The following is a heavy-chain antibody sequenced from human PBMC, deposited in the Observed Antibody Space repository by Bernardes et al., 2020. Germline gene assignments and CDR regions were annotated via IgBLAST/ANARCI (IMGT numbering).Heavy chain of an antibody. J-gene: IGHJ4*02. CDR1: GFTFSSYT. D-gene: IGHD1-7*01. CDR3: AGDITGTVPSCDF. Sequence: GGFLRLSCVASGFTFSSYTMNWVRQAPGKGLEWGLSLTSSSSYMYYPDSVQGRFTISRDNAKKSLFLQMTSLRAEDTAVYFCAGDITGTVPSCDFWGQGTLVTVSS. V-gene: IGHV3-21*01. CDR2: LTSSSSYM.